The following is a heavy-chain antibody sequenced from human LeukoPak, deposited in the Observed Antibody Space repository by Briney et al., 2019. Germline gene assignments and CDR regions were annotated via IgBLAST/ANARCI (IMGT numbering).Heavy chain of an antibody. CDR2: IYYSGST. J-gene: IGHJ4*02. D-gene: IGHD6-19*01. CDR1: GGSINSSNYY. V-gene: IGHV4-39*01. Sequence: SETLSLTCTVSGGSINSSNYYWGWIRQPPGKGLERIGSIYYSGSTYYNPSLKSQVSISVDTSKDQFSLKLSSVTAADTAVYYCARHRDSSGWYDFDYGGQGTLVTVS. CDR3: ARHRDSSGWYDFDY.